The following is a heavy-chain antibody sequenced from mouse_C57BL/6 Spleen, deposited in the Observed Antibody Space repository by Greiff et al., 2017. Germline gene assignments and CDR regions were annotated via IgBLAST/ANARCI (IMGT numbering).Heavy chain of an antibody. J-gene: IGHJ4*01. Sequence: VQLKESGPGLVKPSQSLSLTCSVTGYSITSGYYWNWIRQFPGNKLEWMGYISYDGSNNYNPSLKNRISITRDTSKNQFLLKLNSVTTEDTATYYCARDRGSSDAMDYWGQGTSVTVSS. CDR1: GYSITSGYY. V-gene: IGHV3-6*01. CDR3: ARDRGSSDAMDY. CDR2: ISYDGSN. D-gene: IGHD3-2*02.